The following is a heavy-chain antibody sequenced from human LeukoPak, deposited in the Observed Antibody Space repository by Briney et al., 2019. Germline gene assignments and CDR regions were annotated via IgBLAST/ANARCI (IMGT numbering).Heavy chain of an antibody. D-gene: IGHD3-10*01. CDR2: IYSGGTT. Sequence: GGSLRLSCAASGFTVSNNYMSWVRQAPGKGLEWVSVIYSGGTTYYTASVKGRFTISRDNSQNTLYFQMNSLRSEDTAVYYCARGELARRIDDWGQGTLVTVSS. J-gene: IGHJ4*02. CDR3: ARGELARRIDD. V-gene: IGHV3-66*02. CDR1: GFTVSNNY.